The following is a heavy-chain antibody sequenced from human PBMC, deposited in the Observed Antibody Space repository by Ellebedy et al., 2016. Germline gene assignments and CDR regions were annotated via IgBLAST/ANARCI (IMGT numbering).Heavy chain of an antibody. J-gene: IGHJ4*02. V-gene: IGHV1-8*01. CDR2: MNPNSGNT. Sequence: ASVKVSXXASGYTFTSYDINWVRQATGQGLEWMGWMNPNSGNTGYAQKFQGRVTMTRNTSISTAYMELSSLRSEDTAVYYCARGNSGTTVTTLGYWGQGTLVTVSS. CDR3: ARGNSGTTVTTLGY. CDR1: GYTFTSYD. D-gene: IGHD4-17*01.